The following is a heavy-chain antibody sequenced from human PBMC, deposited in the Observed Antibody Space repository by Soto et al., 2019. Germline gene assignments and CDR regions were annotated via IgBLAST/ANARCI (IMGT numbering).Heavy chain of an antibody. Sequence: EVQVLESGGGLVQPGGSLRLSCAGSVFTFINYAMNWVRHAPGKGLEWVSSISGGGDAAFFPDSVRGRFTISRDNSKNTVTLQMNSLGVDDTAVYYWARTTLGSTSRPNYWYFDLWGRGTLVTVSS. CDR3: ARTTLGSTSRPNYWYFDL. D-gene: IGHD1-1*01. CDR2: ISGGGDAA. V-gene: IGHV3-23*01. CDR1: VFTFINYA. J-gene: IGHJ2*01.